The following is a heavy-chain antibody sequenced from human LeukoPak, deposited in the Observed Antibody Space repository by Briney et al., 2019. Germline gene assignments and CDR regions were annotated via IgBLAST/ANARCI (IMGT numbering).Heavy chain of an antibody. D-gene: IGHD3-9*01. Sequence: EGSLRLSCAASGFTFSDYYMSWIRQAPGKGLEWISYISSSGNTIYYADSVKGRFTISRDNAKNSLFLQMNSLRAEDTAVYYCARPHYEILTGYYWYFDLWGRGTLVTVSS. CDR1: GFTFSDYY. CDR3: ARPHYEILTGYYWYFDL. CDR2: ISSSGNTI. V-gene: IGHV3-11*01. J-gene: IGHJ2*01.